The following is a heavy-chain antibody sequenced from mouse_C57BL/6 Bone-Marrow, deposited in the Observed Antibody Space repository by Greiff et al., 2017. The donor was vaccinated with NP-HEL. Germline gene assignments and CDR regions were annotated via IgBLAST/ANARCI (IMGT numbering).Heavy chain of an antibody. J-gene: IGHJ2*01. V-gene: IGHV5-6*01. CDR3: ARLLLPFDY. CDR1: GFTFSSYG. Sequence: EVMLVESGGDLVKPGGSLKLSCSASGFTFSSYGMSWVRQTPDKRLEWVATISSGGSYTYYPDSVKGRFTISRDNAKNTLYLQMSSLKSEDTAMYYCARLLLPFDYWGQGTTLTVSA. D-gene: IGHD1-1*01. CDR2: ISSGGSYT.